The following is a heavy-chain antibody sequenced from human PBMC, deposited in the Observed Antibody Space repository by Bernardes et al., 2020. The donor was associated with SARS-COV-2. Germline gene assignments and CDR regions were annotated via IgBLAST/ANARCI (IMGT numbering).Heavy chain of an antibody. Sequence: ASVKVSCKTSGYTFTSYDINWVRQATGQGLEWMGWINPNSGNTGYAQKFQGRVTMTRDTSINTAYMELSGLRSEDTALYYCARERSYGSGSYEFDPWGQGTQVTVSS. CDR1: GYTFTSYD. J-gene: IGHJ5*02. D-gene: IGHD3-10*01. CDR3: ARERSYGSGSYEFDP. V-gene: IGHV1-8*01. CDR2: INPNSGNT.